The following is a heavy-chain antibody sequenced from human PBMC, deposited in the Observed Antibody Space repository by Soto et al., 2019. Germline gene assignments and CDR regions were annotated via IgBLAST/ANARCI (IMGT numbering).Heavy chain of an antibody. D-gene: IGHD3-3*01. J-gene: IGHJ6*02. V-gene: IGHV4-59*01. CDR3: ARGVISFGVTYGMDV. CDR1: GGSISSYQ. CDR2: IYYSGST. Sequence: PSETLSLTCAVSGGSISSYQWTWIRQPPGKELEWIGYIYYSGSTNYNPSLKSRVTISVDTSKKQFSLKLSSVTAADTAVYYCARGVISFGVTYGMDVWGQGTTVTVSS.